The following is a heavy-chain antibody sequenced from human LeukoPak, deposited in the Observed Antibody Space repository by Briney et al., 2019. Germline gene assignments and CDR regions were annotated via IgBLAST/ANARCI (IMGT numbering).Heavy chain of an antibody. CDR2: ISWNSGSI. Sequence: PGGSLRLSCAASGFTFDDYAMHWVRQAPGKGLEWVSGISWNSGSIGYADSVKGRFTISRDNAKNSLYLQMNSLRAEDTALYYCAKDGYSGSYYPFDYWGQGTLVTVSS. CDR1: GFTFDDYA. CDR3: AKDGYSGSYYPFDY. J-gene: IGHJ4*02. D-gene: IGHD1-26*01. V-gene: IGHV3-9*01.